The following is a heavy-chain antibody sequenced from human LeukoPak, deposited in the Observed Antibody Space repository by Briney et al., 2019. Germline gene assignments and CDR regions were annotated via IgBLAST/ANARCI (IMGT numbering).Heavy chain of an antibody. CDR2: ISSSGSTI. V-gene: IGHV3-11*01. CDR1: GFTFSDYY. D-gene: IGHD1-26*01. J-gene: IGHJ4*02. CDR3: ARAPDSYSGSYYLGY. Sequence: GGSLRLSCAASGFTFSDYYMSWTRQAPGKGLEWVSYISSSGSTIYYADSVKGRFTISRDNAKNSLYLQMNSLRAEDTAVYYCARAPDSYSGSYYLGYWGQGTLVTVSS.